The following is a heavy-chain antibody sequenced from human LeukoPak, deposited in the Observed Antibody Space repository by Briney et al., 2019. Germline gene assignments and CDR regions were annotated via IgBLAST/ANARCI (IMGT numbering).Heavy chain of an antibody. D-gene: IGHD1-26*01. Sequence: SEILSLTCTVSGGSISSNSYYWGWIRQPPGKGLEWIGNIYYIGSTYYNPSLKSRVTISVDTSKNQFSLKLSSVTAADTAVYYCARMDLVGATTRLGAFDIWGQGTMVTVSS. V-gene: IGHV4-39*07. CDR1: GGSISSNSYY. J-gene: IGHJ3*02. CDR3: ARMDLVGATTRLGAFDI. CDR2: IYYIGST.